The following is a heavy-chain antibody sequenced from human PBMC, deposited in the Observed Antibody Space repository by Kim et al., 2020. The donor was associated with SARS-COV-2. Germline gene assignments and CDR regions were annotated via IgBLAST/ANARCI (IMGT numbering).Heavy chain of an antibody. V-gene: IGHV3-74*01. J-gene: IGHJ4*02. CDR3: VRGMPSY. Sequence: NGGRPTTYADSVKGRFTITRDNAKNTVYLQLNSLRVDDTAVYYCVRGMPSYWGQGALVTVSS. D-gene: IGHD2-2*01. CDR2: NGGRPT.